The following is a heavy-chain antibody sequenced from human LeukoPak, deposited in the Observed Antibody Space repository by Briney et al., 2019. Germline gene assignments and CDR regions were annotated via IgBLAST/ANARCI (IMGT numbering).Heavy chain of an antibody. CDR2: IYPGDSDT. J-gene: IGHJ6*03. D-gene: IGHD3-22*01. Sequence: GESLKISCKGSGYSFTSYWIGWVRQMPGKGLEWMGIIYPGDSDTRYSPSFQGQVTISADKSISTAYLQWSSLKASDTAMYYCARHRLHNYYDSSGSPGYYYYMDVWGKGTTVTVSS. CDR1: GYSFTSYW. V-gene: IGHV5-51*01. CDR3: ARHRLHNYYDSSGSPGYYYYMDV.